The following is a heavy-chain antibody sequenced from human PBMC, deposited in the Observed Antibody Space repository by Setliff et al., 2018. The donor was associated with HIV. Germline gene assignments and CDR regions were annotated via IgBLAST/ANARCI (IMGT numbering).Heavy chain of an antibody. Sequence: SVKVSCKASGGTFSSYAISWVRQAPGQGLEWMGGIIPILGIANYAQKFQGRVTITTDESTSTAYMELSSLRSEDTAVYYCARTWGSFHYYYMDVWGQGTTVTVSS. V-gene: IGHV1-69*10. J-gene: IGHJ6*03. CDR3: ARTWGSFHYYYMDV. CDR2: IIPILGIA. D-gene: IGHD3-16*02. CDR1: GGTFSSYA.